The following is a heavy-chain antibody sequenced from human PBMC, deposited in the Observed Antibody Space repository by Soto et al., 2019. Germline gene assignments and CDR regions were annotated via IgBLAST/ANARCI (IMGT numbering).Heavy chain of an antibody. D-gene: IGHD4-4*01. Sequence: PSETLSLTCSVSGGSITSGNNYWTWIRQHPGEGLEWIGYIYYSGSTYYNPSLKSRVTISVDTSKNQFSLRLSSVTAADTAVYYCARRGHMTAVTGGSYYYYSLDVWGQGTPVTVSS. J-gene: IGHJ6*02. V-gene: IGHV4-31*02. CDR3: ARRGHMTAVTGGSYYYYSLDV. CDR2: IYYSGST. CDR1: GGSITSGNNY.